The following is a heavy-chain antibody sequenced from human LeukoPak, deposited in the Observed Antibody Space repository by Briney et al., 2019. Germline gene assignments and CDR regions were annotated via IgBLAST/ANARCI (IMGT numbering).Heavy chain of an antibody. CDR1: GLTFDDNA. CDR3: AKVGDGYNYGVYFDY. J-gene: IGHJ4*02. Sequence: GGSLRLSCAASGLTFDDNAMHWVRQAPGRGLEWVSGISWNRGTIGYADSVKGRFTISRDNAKNSLYLQMNSLRAEDTALYYCAKVGDGYNYGVYFDYWGQGTLVTVSS. D-gene: IGHD5-24*01. V-gene: IGHV3-9*01. CDR2: ISWNRGTI.